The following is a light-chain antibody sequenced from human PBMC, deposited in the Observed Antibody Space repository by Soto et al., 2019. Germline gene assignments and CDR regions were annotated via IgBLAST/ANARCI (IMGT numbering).Light chain of an antibody. V-gene: IGKV3-15*01. CDR3: QQCHKWPRIT. J-gene: IGKJ5*01. CDR2: GAS. CDR1: ENVDTN. Sequence: EIVMTQSPATLSVSPGPAPTRSGRASENVDTNLAWYQHKPGQAPRLLIYGASTRAAGVPARFSGSGSGTEFTLTISSLESEDVAVYYCQQCHKWPRITFGPGTRLEIK.